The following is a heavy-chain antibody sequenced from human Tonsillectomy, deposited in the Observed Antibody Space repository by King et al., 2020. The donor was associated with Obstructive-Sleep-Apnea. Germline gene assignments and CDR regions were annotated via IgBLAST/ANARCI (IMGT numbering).Heavy chain of an antibody. CDR3: AGARSYYYT. CDR2: TYYRSKWFN. J-gene: IGHJ5*02. D-gene: IGHD3-22*01. Sequence: VQLQQSGPGLVKPSQTLSLTCDISGASVSNNTAVWNWIRQSPSIGLEWLGRTYYRSKWFNEYAESVKSRITINPDTSKNQFSLQLNSVTPGETAVYYCAGARSYYYTWGQGTLVTVSS. V-gene: IGHV6-1*01. CDR1: GASVSNNTAV.